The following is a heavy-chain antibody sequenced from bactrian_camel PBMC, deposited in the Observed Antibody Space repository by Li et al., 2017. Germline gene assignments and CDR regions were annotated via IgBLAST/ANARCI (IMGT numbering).Heavy chain of an antibody. CDR2: LSTRGGSS. D-gene: IGHD2*01. V-gene: IGHV3S40*01. CDR1: GYSFSGDY. Sequence: VQLVESGGGSVQPGGSLRLSCAASGYSFSGDYVGWFRQAPGKEREGVVVLSTRGGSSWSGDFVRGRFIIAHDNAKNTVSLQMNKLKPEDTAMYYCAAEPTYSGAFVCEPTQFRYVDQGTQVTVS. J-gene: IGHJ4*01.